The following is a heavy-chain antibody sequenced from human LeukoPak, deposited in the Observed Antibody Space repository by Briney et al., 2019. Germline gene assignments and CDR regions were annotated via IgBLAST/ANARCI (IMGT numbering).Heavy chain of an antibody. CDR2: ISSSGSTI. V-gene: IGHV3-48*03. D-gene: IGHD3-22*01. CDR3: ARDTYDSSGYYRIDP. CDR1: GFTFSIYE. J-gene: IGHJ5*02. Sequence: GGSLRLSCSASGFTFSIYEMNWVRQAPGKGLEWVSYISSSGSTIYYADSVKGRFTISRDNAKNSLYLQMNSLRAEDTAVYYCARDTYDSSGYYRIDPWGQGTLVTVSS.